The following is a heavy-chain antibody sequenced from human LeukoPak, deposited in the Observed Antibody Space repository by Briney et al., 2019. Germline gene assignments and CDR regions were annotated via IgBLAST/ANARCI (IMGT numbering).Heavy chain of an antibody. CDR2: RYYSGST. V-gene: IGHV4-59*08. D-gene: IGHD3-22*01. CDR3: ARHSSGYYPGAFDI. J-gene: IGHJ3*02. CDR1: GGSISSYY. Sequence: SETLSLTCSVSGGSISSYYWTWIRQPPGKGLEWIGYRYYSGSTTYNPSLKSRVTISVDTSKNQFSLKLSSVTAADTAVYYCARHSSGYYPGAFDIWGQGTMVTVSS.